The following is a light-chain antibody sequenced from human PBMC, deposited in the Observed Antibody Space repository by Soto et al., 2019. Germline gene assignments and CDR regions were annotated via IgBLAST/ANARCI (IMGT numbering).Light chain of an antibody. J-gene: IGLJ2*01. CDR2: EVS. V-gene: IGLV2-14*01. CDR3: SSYAGSRWA. CDR1: SSDVGGYNY. Sequence: QSALTQPASVSGSPGQSITISCTGTSSDVGGYNYVSWYQQHPGKAPKLMIYEVSNRPSGVSNRFSGSKSGNTASLTISGLQAEDEADYYCSSYAGSRWAFGGGTKVTVL.